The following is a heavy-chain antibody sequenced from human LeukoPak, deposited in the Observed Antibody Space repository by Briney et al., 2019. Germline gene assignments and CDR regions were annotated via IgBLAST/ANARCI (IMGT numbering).Heavy chain of an antibody. V-gene: IGHV4-34*01. Sequence: PSETLSLTCTVSGDSITNYYWSWIRQPPGKGLEWIGEINHSGSTNYNPSLKSRVTISVDTSKNQFSLKLSSVTAADTAVYYCARGKRGYSSSWYDYWGQGTLVTVSS. J-gene: IGHJ4*02. D-gene: IGHD6-13*01. CDR2: INHSGST. CDR1: GDSITNYY. CDR3: ARGKRGYSSSWYDY.